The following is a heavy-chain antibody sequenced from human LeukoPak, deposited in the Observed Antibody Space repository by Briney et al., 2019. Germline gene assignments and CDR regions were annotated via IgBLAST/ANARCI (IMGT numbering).Heavy chain of an antibody. D-gene: IGHD1-26*01. Sequence: PGGSLRLSCAASGFTFSSYSMNWVRQAPGKGLGWVSSISSSSSYIYYADSVKGRFTISRDNAKNSLYLQMNSLRAEDTAVYYCARGGSYGYDAFDIWGQGTMVTVSS. V-gene: IGHV3-21*01. CDR2: ISSSSSYI. CDR1: GFTFSSYS. J-gene: IGHJ3*02. CDR3: ARGGSYGYDAFDI.